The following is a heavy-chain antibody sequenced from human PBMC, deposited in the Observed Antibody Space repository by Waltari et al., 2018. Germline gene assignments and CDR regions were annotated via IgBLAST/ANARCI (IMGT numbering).Heavy chain of an antibody. CDR1: GFTFSNYA. V-gene: IGHV3-23*01. J-gene: IGHJ4*02. CDR3: AKVGEKYTYGYPFDY. Sequence: EVQLLESGGGLVQPGGSLRLCCAASGFTFSNYAMSWVRQAPGKGLEWVSAISAGGGSIYYAEAVKGRFTISRDNSKNTLYLQMSSLRAEDAALYYCAKVGEKYTYGYPFDYWGQGTLVTVSS. D-gene: IGHD5-18*01. CDR2: ISAGGGSI.